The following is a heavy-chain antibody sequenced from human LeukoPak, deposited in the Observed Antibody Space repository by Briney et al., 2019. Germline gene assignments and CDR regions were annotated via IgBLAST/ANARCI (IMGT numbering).Heavy chain of an antibody. CDR3: ARDRDWYSFES. J-gene: IGHJ4*02. CDR2: IKQDGSEK. CDR1: GFTFGDYA. D-gene: IGHD1-26*01. V-gene: IGHV3-7*01. Sequence: GGSLRLSCTASGFTFGDYAMSWFRQAPGKGLEWVANIKQDGSEKYYVDSVKGRFTISRDNAKNSLFLQMNSLRAEDTAVYYCARDRDWYSFESWGQGTLVTVSS.